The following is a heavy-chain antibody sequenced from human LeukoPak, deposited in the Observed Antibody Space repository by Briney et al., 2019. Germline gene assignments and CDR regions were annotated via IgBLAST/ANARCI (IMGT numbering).Heavy chain of an antibody. V-gene: IGHV4-38-2*02. CDR1: GYSINSTYY. CDR3: ARVNAPVATFDY. CDR2: ISHSGNT. D-gene: IGHD1-1*01. Sequence: PSDPLSLTCTLSGYSINSTYYGAWIRQPPGKGLGWIATISHSGNTYYTPSLESRLTISLDTSKSHCYLRLSSVTAADTVVYCCARVNAPVATFDYWGMGTLVAVS. J-gene: IGHJ4*02.